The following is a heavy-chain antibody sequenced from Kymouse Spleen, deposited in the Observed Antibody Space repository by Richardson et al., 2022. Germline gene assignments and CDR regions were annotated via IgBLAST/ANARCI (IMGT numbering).Heavy chain of an antibody. J-gene: IGHJ6*02. CDR1: GFTFSSYG. CDR3: ARIITGTTGDGMDV. D-gene: IGHD1-7*01. V-gene: IGHV3-33*01. Sequence: QVQLVESGGGVVQPGRSLRLSCAASGFTFSSYGMHWVRQAPGKGLEWVAVIWYDGSNKYYADSVKGRFTISRDNSKNTLYLQMNSLRAEDTAVYYCARIITGTTGDGMDVWGQGTTVTVSS. CDR2: IWYDGSNK.